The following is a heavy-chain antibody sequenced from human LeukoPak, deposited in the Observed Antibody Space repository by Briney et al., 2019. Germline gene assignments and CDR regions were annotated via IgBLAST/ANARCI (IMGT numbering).Heavy chain of an antibody. CDR2: IIPIFGTA. D-gene: IGHD2-15*01. Sequence: GSSVKVCCKASGGTFSSYVISWVRQAPGQGLEWMGGIIPIFGTANYAQKFQGRVTITADKSTSTAYMELSSLRSEDTAVYYCARDPCALGYCSGGSCYGAFDIWGQGTMVTVSS. J-gene: IGHJ3*02. CDR3: ARDPCALGYCSGGSCYGAFDI. V-gene: IGHV1-69*06. CDR1: GGTFSSYV.